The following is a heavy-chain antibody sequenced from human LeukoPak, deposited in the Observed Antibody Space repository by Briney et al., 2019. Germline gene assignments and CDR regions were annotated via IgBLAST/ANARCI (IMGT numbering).Heavy chain of an antibody. V-gene: IGHV4-61*01. Sequence: PSETLSLTCTVSGGSVSSGSYYWSWIRQPPGKGLEWIGYIYYSGSTNYNPSLKSRVTISVDTSKNQFSLKLSSVTAADTAAYYCARMHSSGLYRALDIWGQGTMVTVSS. CDR1: GGSVSSGSYY. CDR2: IYYSGST. J-gene: IGHJ3*02. D-gene: IGHD6-19*01. CDR3: ARMHSSGLYRALDI.